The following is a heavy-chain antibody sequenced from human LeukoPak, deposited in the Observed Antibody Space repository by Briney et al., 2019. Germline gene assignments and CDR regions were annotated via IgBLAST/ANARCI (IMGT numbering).Heavy chain of an antibody. J-gene: IGHJ6*02. CDR1: GFTFSSYA. Sequence: PGGSLRLSCAASGFTFSSYAMSWVRQAPGKGLEWVSAISGSGGSTYYADSVRGRFTISRDNSKNTLYLQMNSLRAEDTAVYYCAKDQIPGYQPLDVWGQGTTVTVSS. CDR2: ISGSGGST. D-gene: IGHD2-2*01. V-gene: IGHV3-23*01. CDR3: AKDQIPGYQPLDV.